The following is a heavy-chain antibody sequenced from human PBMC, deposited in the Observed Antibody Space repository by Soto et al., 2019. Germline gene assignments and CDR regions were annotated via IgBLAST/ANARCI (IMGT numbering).Heavy chain of an antibody. CDR1: GFIFSTYG. CDR2: ISGSGSGGRT. V-gene: IGHV3-23*01. Sequence: EVQLLESGGGLVPPGGSLRLSCAASGFIFSTYGMSWVRQAPGSGPEWVSAISGSGSGGRTYYADSVKGRFTISRDDSKNTLYLQMNSLRAEDTAVYYCAKDGFRSSQNDYWGQGTLVTVSS. D-gene: IGHD6-13*01. CDR3: AKDGFRSSQNDY. J-gene: IGHJ4*02.